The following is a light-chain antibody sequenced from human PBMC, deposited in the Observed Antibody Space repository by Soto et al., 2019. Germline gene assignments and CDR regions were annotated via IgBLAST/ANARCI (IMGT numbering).Light chain of an antibody. V-gene: IGLV2-11*01. J-gene: IGLJ1*01. CDR1: SSDVGGYNY. Sequence: QSVRTQPRSVSGSPGQSLTISCTGTSSDVGGYNYVSWYQQYPGKVPKLMIYDVTKRPSGVPDRFSGSKSGNTASLTISGLQAEDEADYYCCSHAGSYTYVFGTGTKLTVL. CDR3: CSHAGSYTYV. CDR2: DVT.